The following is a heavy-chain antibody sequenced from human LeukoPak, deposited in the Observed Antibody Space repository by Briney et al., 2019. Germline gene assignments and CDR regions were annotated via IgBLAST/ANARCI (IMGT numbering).Heavy chain of an antibody. J-gene: IGHJ4*02. Sequence: PSETLSLTCAVYGGSFSGYYWSWIRQPPGKGLEWIGYIYYSGSTNYNPSLKSRVTISVDTSKNQFSLKLSSVTAADTAVYYCARVEWLAYFDYWGQGTLVTVSS. CDR1: GGSFSGYY. V-gene: IGHV4-59*08. D-gene: IGHD6-19*01. CDR2: IYYSGST. CDR3: ARVEWLAYFDY.